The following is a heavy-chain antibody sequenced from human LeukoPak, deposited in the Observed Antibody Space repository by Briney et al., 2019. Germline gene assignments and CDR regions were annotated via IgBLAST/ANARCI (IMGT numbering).Heavy chain of an antibody. CDR2: ISSSGSTI. D-gene: IGHD4/OR15-4a*01. CDR3: ARRAGAYSHPYDY. V-gene: IGHV3-48*03. CDR1: GFTFSTYE. Sequence: GGSLRLSCAASGFTFSTYEMNWVRQAPGKGLEWVSYISSSGSTIYYADSVKGRFTFSRDNAKNSLYLQMNSLRAEDTAVYYCARRAGAYSHPYDYWGQGTLVTVSS. J-gene: IGHJ4*02.